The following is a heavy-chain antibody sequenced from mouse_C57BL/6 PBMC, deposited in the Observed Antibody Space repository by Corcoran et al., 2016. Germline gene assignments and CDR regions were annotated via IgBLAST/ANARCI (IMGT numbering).Heavy chain of an antibody. CDR3: ARRGLRYYFDY. Sequence: QVQLQQSGAELVKPGASVKISCKASGYAFSSYWMNWVKQRPGKGLEWIGQIYPGDGDTNYNGKFKGKATLTADKSSSTAYVQLSSLTSEDSAVYFCARRGLRYYFDYWGQGTTLTVSS. CDR2: IYPGDGDT. CDR1: GYAFSSYW. J-gene: IGHJ2*01. V-gene: IGHV1-80*01. D-gene: IGHD2-2*01.